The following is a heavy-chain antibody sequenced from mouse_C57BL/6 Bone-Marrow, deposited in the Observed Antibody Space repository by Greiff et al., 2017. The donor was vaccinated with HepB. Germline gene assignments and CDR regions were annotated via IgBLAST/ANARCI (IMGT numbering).Heavy chain of an antibody. D-gene: IGHD1-1*01. CDR2: IYPRDGST. CDR1: GYTFTDHT. CDR3: ARWGFYYYGSSYLDY. J-gene: IGHJ2*01. Sequence: QVQLQQSDAELVKPGASVKISCKVSGYTFTDHTIHWMKQRPEQGLEWIGYIYPRDGSTKYNEKFKGKATLTAAKSSSTAYMQLNSLTSEDSAVYFCARWGFYYYGSSYLDYWGQGTTLTVSS. V-gene: IGHV1-78*01.